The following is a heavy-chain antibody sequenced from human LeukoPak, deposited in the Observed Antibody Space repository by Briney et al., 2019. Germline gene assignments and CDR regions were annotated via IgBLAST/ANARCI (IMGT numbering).Heavy chain of an antibody. CDR3: AKTPGTAMVPYYGMDV. CDR1: GGSISSSNW. J-gene: IGHJ6*02. V-gene: IGHV3-53*05. Sequence: PSETLSLTCAVSGGSISSSNWWSWVRQPPGKGLEWVSVIYSGGSTYYADSVKGRFTISRDNSKNTLYLQMNSLRAEDTALYYCAKTPGTAMVPYYGMDVWGQGTTVTVSS. CDR2: IYSGGST. D-gene: IGHD5-18*01.